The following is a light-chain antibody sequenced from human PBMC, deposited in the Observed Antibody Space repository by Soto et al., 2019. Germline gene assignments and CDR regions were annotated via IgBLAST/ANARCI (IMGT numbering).Light chain of an antibody. Sequence: ETVMTQSPATLSVSPGETATLSCRASLSASTNLAWYQHKPGQAPRLLIYGASIRASGISARFRGSGAGNQFNLTISSLQAEDVAVYYCQQYMNWPPGTVGEGTKVEIK. V-gene: IGKV3-15*01. CDR3: QQYMNWPPGT. J-gene: IGKJ1*01. CDR2: GAS. CDR1: LSASTN.